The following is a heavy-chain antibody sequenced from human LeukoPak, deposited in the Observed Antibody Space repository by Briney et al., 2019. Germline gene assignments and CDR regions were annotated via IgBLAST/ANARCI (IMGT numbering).Heavy chain of an antibody. CDR2: INWNGGST. D-gene: IGHD5-18*01. CDR1: GFNIDDYG. CDR3: AKEKLPSGYSFLTDY. Sequence: GGSLRLSCAASGFNIDDYGMSWVRQVPAKGLEWVSGINWNGGSTGYADSVKGRFTISRDNAKNSLYLQMNSLRAEDTALYYCAKEKLPSGYSFLTDYWGQGTLVTVSS. V-gene: IGHV3-20*04. J-gene: IGHJ4*02.